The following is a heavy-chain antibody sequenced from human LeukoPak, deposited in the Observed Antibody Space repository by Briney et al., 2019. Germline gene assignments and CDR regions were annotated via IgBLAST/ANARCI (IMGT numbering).Heavy chain of an antibody. Sequence: GGSLRLSCAASGFTFSNYGMHWVRQAPGKGLEWVAFIRSDGINKYHADSVKGRFTISTDNSKNTLYLQMNSLRAEDTAVYYCAKLGKTENHYGSGRFSYYYYMDVWGKGTTVTISS. CDR1: GFTFSNYG. CDR2: IRSDGINK. CDR3: AKLGKTENHYGSGRFSYYYYMDV. V-gene: IGHV3-30*02. J-gene: IGHJ6*03. D-gene: IGHD3-10*01.